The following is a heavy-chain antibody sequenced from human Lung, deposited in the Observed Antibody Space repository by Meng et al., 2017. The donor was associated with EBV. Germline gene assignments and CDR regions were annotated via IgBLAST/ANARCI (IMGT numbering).Heavy chain of an antibody. Sequence: KGGQSGEEMKGPGDLARDSSSDSHYALTGYGVRRSREDPAQGLEWMESLGANDGDTSNAPRFEGRVTVTADRTTDTAYMELRNLRSDDTGVYYCAKGTPGRRYAENWGQGTLVTVSS. CDR2: LGANDGDT. CDR1: HYALTGYG. V-gene: IGHV1-18*01. D-gene: IGHD3-10*01. CDR3: AKGTPGRRYAEN. J-gene: IGHJ4*02.